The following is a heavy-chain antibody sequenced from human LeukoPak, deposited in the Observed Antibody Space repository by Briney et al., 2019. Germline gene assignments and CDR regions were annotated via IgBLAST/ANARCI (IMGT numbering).Heavy chain of an antibody. CDR3: ARGDKFSGGY. Sequence: PGGSLRLSCAPSGFTFSTYWMSWVRQAPGKGLQWVANIHQDGNEKYYVDSVKGRFTISRDNAKNSLYVQMNSLRAEDTAVYYCARGDKFSGGYWGQGTLVTVSP. CDR2: IHQDGNEK. CDR1: GFTFSTYW. V-gene: IGHV3-7*04. D-gene: IGHD2-15*01. J-gene: IGHJ4*02.